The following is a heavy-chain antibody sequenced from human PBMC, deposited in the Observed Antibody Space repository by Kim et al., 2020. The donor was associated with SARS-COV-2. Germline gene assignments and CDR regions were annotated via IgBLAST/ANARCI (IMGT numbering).Heavy chain of an antibody. D-gene: IGHD6-13*01. CDR1: GGTFSSYA. J-gene: IGHJ6*02. Sequence: SVKVSCKASGGTFSSYAISWVRQAPGQGLEWMGRIIPILGIANYAQKFQGRVTITADKSTSTAYMELSSLRSEDTAVYYCARPSPLRAAGNVHYYYYYGMDVWGQGTTVTVSS. CDR3: ARPSPLRAAGNVHYYYYYGMDV. V-gene: IGHV1-69*04. CDR2: IIPILGIA.